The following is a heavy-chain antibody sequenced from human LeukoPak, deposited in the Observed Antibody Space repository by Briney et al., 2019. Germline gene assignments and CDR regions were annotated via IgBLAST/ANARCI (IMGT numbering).Heavy chain of an antibody. D-gene: IGHD5-18*01. CDR1: GFTFSSYW. J-gene: IGHJ4*02. CDR2: IKQDGSEK. V-gene: IGHV3-7*01. CDR3: ARDPLRGYSYGDFDY. Sequence: GGSLRLSCAASGFTFSSYWMSWVRQAPGKGLEWVANIKQDGSEKYYVDSVKGRFTISRDNAKNSLYLQMNSLRAEDTAVYYCARDPLRGYSYGDFDYWGQGTLVTVSS.